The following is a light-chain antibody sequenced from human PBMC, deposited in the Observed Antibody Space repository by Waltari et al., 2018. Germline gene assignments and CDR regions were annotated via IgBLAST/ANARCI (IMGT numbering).Light chain of an antibody. CDR1: QNVYTN. CDR3: QQYNTWPPLT. CDR2: GAS. Sequence: EIVMTQSPATLSLSPGESATLSCKASQNVYTNLAWYQQKPGQAPRLLISGASARATGVPSRFRGSGSGTDFTLTISSLQSDDFAVYYCQQYNTWPPLTFGGGTRVDIK. J-gene: IGKJ4*01. V-gene: IGKV3-15*01.